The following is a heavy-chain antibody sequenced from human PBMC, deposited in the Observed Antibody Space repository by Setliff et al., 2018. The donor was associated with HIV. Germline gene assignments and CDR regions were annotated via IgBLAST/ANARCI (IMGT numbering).Heavy chain of an antibody. J-gene: IGHJ4*02. Sequence: PGGSLRLSCTASGFTFDDYGMSWVRQAPGKGLEWVGFIRSKGFGGTTEYSASVEGRFTISRDDSKSIGYLQMNSLKTEDTAVYYCTRDLGGPFDYWGQGTLVTVSS. CDR1: GFTFDDYG. CDR2: IRSKGFGGTT. V-gene: IGHV3-49*04. CDR3: TRDLGGPFDY. D-gene: IGHD3-10*01.